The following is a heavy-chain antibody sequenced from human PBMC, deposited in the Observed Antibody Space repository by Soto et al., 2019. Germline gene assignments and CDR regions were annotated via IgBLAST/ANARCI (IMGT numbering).Heavy chain of an antibody. J-gene: IGHJ4*02. D-gene: IGHD6-25*01. V-gene: IGHV4-59*08. CDR1: GGSISSYY. CDR2: IYYSGST. CDR3: ARAGSGDYFDY. Sequence: PSETLSLTCTVSGGSISSYYWSWIRQPPGKGLEWIGYIYYSGSTNYNPSLKSRVTISVDTSKNQFSLKLSSVTAADTAVYYCARAGSGDYFDYWGQGTLVTVSS.